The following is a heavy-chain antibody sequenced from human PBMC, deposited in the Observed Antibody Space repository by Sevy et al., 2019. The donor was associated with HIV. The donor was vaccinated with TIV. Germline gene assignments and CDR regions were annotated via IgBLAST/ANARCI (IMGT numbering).Heavy chain of an antibody. CDR3: ARGLRIAAAVISPLYYYYYMDV. V-gene: IGHV1-69*06. CDR2: IIPIFGTA. CDR1: GGTFSSYA. J-gene: IGHJ6*03. D-gene: IGHD6-13*01. Sequence: ASVKVSCKASGGTFSSYAISWVRQAPGQGLEWMGGIIPIFGTANYAQKFQGRVTITADKSTSTAYMELSSLRSEDTAVYDCARGLRIAAAVISPLYYYYYMDVWGKGTTVTVSS.